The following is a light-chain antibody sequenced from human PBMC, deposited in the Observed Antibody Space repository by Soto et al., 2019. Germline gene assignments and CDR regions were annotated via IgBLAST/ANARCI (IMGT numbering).Light chain of an antibody. V-gene: IGKV2-28*01. CDR1: QSLLHSNGYNY. Sequence: DIVMTQSPLSLPVTPGEPASISCRSSQSLLHSNGYNYLDWYLQKPGQSPQLLIYLGSNRDSGVPDRFSGSGSGTDFTLKISRVEAEDVGVYYCMQPLQSWTFGQATKVDI. J-gene: IGKJ1*01. CDR2: LGS. CDR3: MQPLQSWT.